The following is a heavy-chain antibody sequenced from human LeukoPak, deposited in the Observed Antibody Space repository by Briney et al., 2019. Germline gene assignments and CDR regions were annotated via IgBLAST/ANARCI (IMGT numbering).Heavy chain of an antibody. CDR2: IKPNGGGT. CDR3: ARRTNYYYYGMDV. Sequence: ASVKVSCKASGYTLIDYYMHWVRQAPGQGLEWLAWIKPNGGGTNYAQKFQGRITMTRDTSISTAYMELSRLRSDDSAVYYCARRTNYYYYGMDVWGQGTTVTVSS. CDR1: GYTLIDYY. V-gene: IGHV1-2*02. J-gene: IGHJ6*02.